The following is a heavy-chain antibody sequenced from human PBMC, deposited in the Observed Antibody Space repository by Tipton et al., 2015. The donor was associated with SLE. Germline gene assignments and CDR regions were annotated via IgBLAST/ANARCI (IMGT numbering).Heavy chain of an antibody. CDR3: ARLSISGDYFNWVDP. V-gene: IGHV4-38-2*01. D-gene: IGHD4-17*01. CDR1: GYSISSGYY. CDR2: IYHSGST. Sequence: TLSLTCAVSGYSISSGYYWGWIRQPPGKGLEWIGSIYHSGSTYYNPSLKSRVTISVDTSKNQFSLKLSSVTAADTAVYYCARLSISGDYFNWVDPWGQGTLVTVSS. J-gene: IGHJ5*02.